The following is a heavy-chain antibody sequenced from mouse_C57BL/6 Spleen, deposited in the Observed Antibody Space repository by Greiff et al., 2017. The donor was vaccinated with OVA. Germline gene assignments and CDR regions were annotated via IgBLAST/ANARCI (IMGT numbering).Heavy chain of an antibody. CDR3: ASKESAYAMDY. Sequence: QVQLKQSGAELVKPGASVKISCKASGYAFSSYWMNWVKQRPGKGLEWIGQIYPGDGDTNYNGKFKGKATLTADKSSSTAYMQLSSLTSEDSAVYFCASKESAYAMDYWGQGTSVTVSS. V-gene: IGHV1-80*01. J-gene: IGHJ4*01. D-gene: IGHD1-3*01. CDR1: GYAFSSYW. CDR2: IYPGDGDT.